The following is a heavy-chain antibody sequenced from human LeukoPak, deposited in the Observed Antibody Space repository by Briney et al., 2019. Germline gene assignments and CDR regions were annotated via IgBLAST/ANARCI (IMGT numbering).Heavy chain of an antibody. V-gene: IGHV4-34*01. Sequence: SETLSLTCAVHGGSFSGYYWSWIRQPPGKGLEWIGEINHSGSTNYNPSLKSRVTISVDTSKNQFSLKLSSVTAADTAVYYCARGQDFWSGYNYWGQGTLVTVSS. D-gene: IGHD3-3*01. CDR3: ARGQDFWSGYNY. CDR2: INHSGST. CDR1: GGSFSGYY. J-gene: IGHJ4*02.